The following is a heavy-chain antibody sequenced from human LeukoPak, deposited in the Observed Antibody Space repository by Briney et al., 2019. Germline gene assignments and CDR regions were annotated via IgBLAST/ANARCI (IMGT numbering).Heavy chain of an antibody. CDR3: AKVIREVDMSHDY. CDR1: GFTFSNYA. Sequence: GGSLRLSCATSGFTFSNYAMSWVRQAPGQGLEWVSSIHYSGISTYYADSVKGRFTISRDNSKNTLNLQMNSLRVEDTAVYYCAKVIREVDMSHDYWGQGALVTVSS. D-gene: IGHD5-24*01. J-gene: IGHJ4*02. V-gene: IGHV3-23*01. CDR2: IHYSGIST.